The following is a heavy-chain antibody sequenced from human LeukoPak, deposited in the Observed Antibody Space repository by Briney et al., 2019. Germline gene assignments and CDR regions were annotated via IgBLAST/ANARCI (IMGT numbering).Heavy chain of an antibody. CDR3: ARVVAAAGTVKYYFDY. V-gene: IGHV1-2*02. Sequence: ASVKVSCKASGYTFTDYYMHWVRQAPGQGLEWMGWINPNSGGTNYAQNFQGRVTMTRDTSINTAYMELSSLGSDDTAVYYCARVVAAAGTVKYYFDYWGQGTLVTVSS. CDR1: GYTFTDYY. D-gene: IGHD6-13*01. CDR2: INPNSGGT. J-gene: IGHJ4*02.